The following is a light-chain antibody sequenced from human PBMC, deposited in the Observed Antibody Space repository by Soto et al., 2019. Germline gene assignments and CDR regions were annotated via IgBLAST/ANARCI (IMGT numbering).Light chain of an antibody. V-gene: IGKV3-20*01. CDR2: GAS. J-gene: IGKJ5*01. CDR3: QQYGSSPLIS. CDR1: QTVSITY. Sequence: VLTQSPGTLSLSPGESATLSCRASQTVSITYLTWYQQKPGQAPRLLIIGASKRATGIPDRFSGSGSGRDFTLTISGLEPEDFAVYYCQQYGSSPLISFGQGTRLEI.